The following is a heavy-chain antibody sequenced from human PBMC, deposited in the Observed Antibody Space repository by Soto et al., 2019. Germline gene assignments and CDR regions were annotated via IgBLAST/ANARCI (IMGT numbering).Heavy chain of an antibody. J-gene: IGHJ5*02. CDR1: GGSISSGGYS. D-gene: IGHD2-2*01. CDR2: IYHSGST. CDR3: ARVPDR. V-gene: IGHV4-30-2*01. Sequence: QLQLQESVSGLVKPSQTLSRTCAVSGGSISSGGYSWSWIRQPPGKGLEWIGYIYHSGSTYYNPSLKSRVTISVDRSKNHFSLKLSSVTAADTAVYDCARVPDRWGQGTLVTVSS.